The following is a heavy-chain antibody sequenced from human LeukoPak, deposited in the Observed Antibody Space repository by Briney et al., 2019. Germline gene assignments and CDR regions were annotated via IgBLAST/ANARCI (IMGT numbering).Heavy chain of an antibody. CDR2: ISGSSSGSTSII. CDR1: GIIFSTYA. Sequence: GGSLRLSCELSGIIFSTYAMNWVRQAPGKGLECISYISGSSSGSTSIIHYAHSVKGRVTISRDNAKNSLHLQMHSLSAEDTAVYYCGRDFWSGYYTEDWGQGALVIVSS. CDR3: GRDFWSGYYTED. D-gene: IGHD3-3*01. V-gene: IGHV3-48*04. J-gene: IGHJ4*02.